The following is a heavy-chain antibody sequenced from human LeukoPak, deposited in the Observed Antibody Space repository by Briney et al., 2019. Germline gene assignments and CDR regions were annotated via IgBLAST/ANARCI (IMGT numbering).Heavy chain of an antibody. CDR2: IYYSGST. J-gene: IGHJ4*02. V-gene: IGHV4-39*01. D-gene: IGHD6-13*01. CDR1: GGSISSSSYY. CDR3: ARHRKIAAPLDY. Sequence: PSETLSLTCTVSGGSISSSSYYWGWIRQPPGKGLEWIRSIYYSGSTYYNPSLKSRVTISVDTSKNQFSLKLSSVTAADTAVYYCARHRKIAAPLDYWGQGTLVTVSS.